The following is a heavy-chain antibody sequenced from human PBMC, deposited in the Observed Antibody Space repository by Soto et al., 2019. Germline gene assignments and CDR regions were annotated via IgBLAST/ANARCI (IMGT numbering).Heavy chain of an antibody. CDR2: IYYSGST. J-gene: IGHJ4*02. CDR3: ARIGGNSSSSRRLDY. V-gene: IGHV4-31*03. CDR1: GGSISSGGYY. D-gene: IGHD6-6*01. Sequence: SETLSLTCTVSGGSISSGGYYWSWIRQHPGKGLEWIGYIYYSGSTYYNPSLKSRVTISVDTSKNQFSLKLSSVTAADTAVYYCARIGGNSSSSRRLDYWGQGTLVTVSS.